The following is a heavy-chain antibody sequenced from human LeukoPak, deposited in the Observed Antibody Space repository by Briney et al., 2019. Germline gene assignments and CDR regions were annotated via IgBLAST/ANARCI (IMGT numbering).Heavy chain of an antibody. J-gene: IGHJ4*02. D-gene: IGHD3-3*01. CDR1: GGTFSSYA. Sequence: SVKVSCKASGGTFSSYAISWVRQAPGQGLEWMGGIIPIFGTANYAQKFQGRVMITADESTSTVYMELSSLRSEDTAVYYCARVDRDFTIFLPFDYRGQGTLVTVSS. CDR2: IIPIFGTA. CDR3: ARVDRDFTIFLPFDY. V-gene: IGHV1-69*13.